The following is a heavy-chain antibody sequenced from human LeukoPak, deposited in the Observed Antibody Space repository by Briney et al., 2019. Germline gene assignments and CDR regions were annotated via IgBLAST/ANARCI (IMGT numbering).Heavy chain of an antibody. CDR2: ISSSGSTI. Sequence: TGGSLRLSCAASGFTFSSYEMNWVRQAPGKGLEWVSYISSSGSTIYYADSVKGRFTISRDNAKNSLYLQMNSLRAEDTAVYYCARMGDYFGSGARGGDWFDPWGQGTLVTVSS. D-gene: IGHD3-10*01. V-gene: IGHV3-48*03. CDR3: ARMGDYFGSGARGGDWFDP. J-gene: IGHJ5*02. CDR1: GFTFSSYE.